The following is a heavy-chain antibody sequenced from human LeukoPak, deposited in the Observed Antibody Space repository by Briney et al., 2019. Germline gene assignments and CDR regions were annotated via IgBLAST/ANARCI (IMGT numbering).Heavy chain of an antibody. CDR3: ARGDWGMYYFDY. Sequence: GGSLRLSCAASGFTFSSYDMPWVRQAPGKGLDWVAFIWYDGSNKHYIDSVKGRFTISRDNSKNTLNLQMNSLRAEDTAVYYCARGDWGMYYFDYWGQGTLVTVSS. V-gene: IGHV3-30*02. CDR1: GFTFSSYD. D-gene: IGHD7-27*01. CDR2: IWYDGSNK. J-gene: IGHJ4*02.